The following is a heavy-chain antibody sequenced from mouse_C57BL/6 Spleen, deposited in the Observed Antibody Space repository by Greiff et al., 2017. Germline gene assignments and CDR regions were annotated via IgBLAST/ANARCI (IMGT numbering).Heavy chain of an antibody. V-gene: IGHV1-66*01. CDR3: ARGPYYYGSADFDY. CDR2: IYPGSGNT. D-gene: IGHD1-1*01. Sequence: QVQLKESGPELVKPGASVKISCKASGYSFTSYYIHWVKQRPGQGLEWIGWIYPGSGNTKYNEKFKGKATLTADTSSSTAYMQLSSLTSEDSAVYYCARGPYYYGSADFDYWGQGTTLTVSS. CDR1: GYSFTSYY. J-gene: IGHJ2*01.